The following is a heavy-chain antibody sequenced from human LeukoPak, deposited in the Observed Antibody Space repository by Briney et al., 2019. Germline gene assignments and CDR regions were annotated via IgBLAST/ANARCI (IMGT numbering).Heavy chain of an antibody. J-gene: IGHJ4*02. Sequence: ASVKVSCKASGYTFTGYYMHWVRQAPGQGLEWMGWINPNSGGTNYAQKFQGRVTMTRDTSISTAYMELNRLRSDDTAVYYCARGRSGYSSSWYDYWGQGTLVTVSS. CDR3: ARGRSGYSSSWYDY. V-gene: IGHV1-2*02. CDR2: INPNSGGT. CDR1: GYTFTGYY. D-gene: IGHD6-13*01.